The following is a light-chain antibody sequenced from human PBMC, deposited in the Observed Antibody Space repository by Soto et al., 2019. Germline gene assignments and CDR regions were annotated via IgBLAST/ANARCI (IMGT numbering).Light chain of an antibody. Sequence: VLTQSPGTLSLSPGESATLSCRASQTVSITYLTWYQQKPGQAPRLLIFGASKRATVIPDRFSGSGSGRDFTLTISGLESEDFAVYYCQQYGSSPLISFGQGTRLEIK. J-gene: IGKJ5*01. CDR2: GAS. CDR3: QQYGSSPLIS. CDR1: QTVSITY. V-gene: IGKV3-20*01.